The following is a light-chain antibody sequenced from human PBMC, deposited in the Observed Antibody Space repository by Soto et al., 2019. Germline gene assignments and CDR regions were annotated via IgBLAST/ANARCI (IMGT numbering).Light chain of an antibody. CDR2: DAS. Sequence: EIVLTQSPGTLSLSPGERATLSCRASQTVRNNYLAGYQQKPGQAPRLLIYDASSRATGIPDRFSGGGSGTDFTLTISRLEPEDFAVYYCQQFSSYPLTFGGGTKVDI. V-gene: IGKV3-20*01. CDR1: QTVRNNY. J-gene: IGKJ4*02. CDR3: QQFSSYPLT.